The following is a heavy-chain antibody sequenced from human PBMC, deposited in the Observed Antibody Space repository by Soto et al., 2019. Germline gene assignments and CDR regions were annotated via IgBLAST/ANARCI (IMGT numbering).Heavy chain of an antibody. V-gene: IGHV4-39*02. D-gene: IGHD3-10*01. J-gene: IGHJ5*02. CDR1: SGSITSNINY. CDR3: ARERAVLLWFGEKNWFDP. CDR2: VHYREST. Sequence: SETLSLTCSVSSGSITSNINYWGWIREPPGKELEGIATVHYRESTYNTPTLKKRGKISADTPNNQFSLKLSSVSAADTAVYYCARERAVLLWFGEKNWFDPWGQG.